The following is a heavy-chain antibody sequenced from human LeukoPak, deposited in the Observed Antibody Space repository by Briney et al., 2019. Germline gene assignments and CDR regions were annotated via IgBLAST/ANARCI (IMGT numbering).Heavy chain of an antibody. D-gene: IGHD3-3*01. Sequence: SETLSLTCAVYGGSFSGYYWSWIRQPPGKGLEWIGEINHSGSTNYNPSLKSRVTISVDTSKNQFSLKLSSVTAADTAVYYCARHHVYDFWSGYSHFDYWGQGTLVTVSS. CDR1: GGSFSGYY. CDR3: ARHHVYDFWSGYSHFDY. V-gene: IGHV4-34*01. J-gene: IGHJ4*02. CDR2: INHSGST.